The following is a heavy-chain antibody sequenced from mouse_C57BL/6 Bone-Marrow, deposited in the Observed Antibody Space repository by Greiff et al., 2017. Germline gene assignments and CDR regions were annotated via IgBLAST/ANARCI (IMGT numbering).Heavy chain of an antibody. CDR3: ARNFYYYGSSYLYYVDY. Sequence: QVQLQQSGAELVRPGASVKLSCKASGYTFTDYYINWVKQRPGQGLEWIARIYPGSGNTYYNEKFKGKATLTAEKSSSTAYMQLSSLTSEDSAIYFCARNFYYYGSSYLYYVDYWGQGTTLTVSS. D-gene: IGHD1-1*01. CDR1: GYTFTDYY. J-gene: IGHJ2*01. V-gene: IGHV1-76*01. CDR2: IYPGSGNT.